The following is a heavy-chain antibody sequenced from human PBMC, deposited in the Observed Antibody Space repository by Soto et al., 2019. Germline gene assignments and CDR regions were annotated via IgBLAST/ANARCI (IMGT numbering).Heavy chain of an antibody. Sequence: QVQLQESGPGLVKPSETLSLTCTVSGGTISSWYWSWIRQPPGKGLEWIGYIYYSGSTNCNPSLKSRVNISVDTSKTQFSLKLSSVTAADTAVYYCARRYGSAIDYWGQGTLVTVSS. CDR2: IYYSGST. J-gene: IGHJ4*02. CDR3: ARRYGSAIDY. CDR1: GGTISSWY. V-gene: IGHV4-59*08. D-gene: IGHD1-26*01.